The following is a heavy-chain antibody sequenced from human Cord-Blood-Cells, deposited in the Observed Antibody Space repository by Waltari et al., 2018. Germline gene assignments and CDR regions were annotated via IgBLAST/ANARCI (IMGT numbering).Heavy chain of an antibody. J-gene: IGHJ4*02. CDR3: ARVGWELRYYFDY. Sequence: QVQLVQSGAEVKKPGASVKVSCKASGYTFTGYYMHWVRQAPGQGLGWMGGGNPNRGGATNGRNVQGSVTMTGERAISPAYMKLSRRRADDTAVYYCARVGWELRYYFDYWGQGTLVTVSS. D-gene: IGHD1-26*01. CDR1: GYTFTGYY. V-gene: IGHV1-2*02. CDR2: GNPNRGGA.